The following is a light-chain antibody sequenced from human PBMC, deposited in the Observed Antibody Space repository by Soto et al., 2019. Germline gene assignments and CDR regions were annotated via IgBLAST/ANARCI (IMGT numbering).Light chain of an antibody. V-gene: IGKV1-5*01. J-gene: IGKJ1*01. CDR1: QSISSW. CDR3: QQYNTYPWT. Sequence: DIQMTQSPSTLSASVGDRFTITCRASQSISSWLAWYQQKPGKAPKLLIYDASNLESGVPSRFSGGGSGTEFSLTISSLQPDDFATYYCQQYNTYPWTFGQGTKVDI. CDR2: DAS.